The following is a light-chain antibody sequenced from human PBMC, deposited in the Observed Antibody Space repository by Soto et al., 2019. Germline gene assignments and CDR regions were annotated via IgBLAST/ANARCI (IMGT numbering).Light chain of an antibody. CDR3: QNYGSAPPMYT. Sequence: EIVLTQSPGTLSLSPGERATLSCRASQSVSSSYLAWYQQKPGQAPRLLIYAASSRATGIPDRFSGSGSGTDFTLTISRLEPEDFEVYYCQNYGSAPPMYTFGQGTTLEIQ. CDR2: AAS. V-gene: IGKV3-20*01. J-gene: IGKJ2*01. CDR1: QSVSSSY.